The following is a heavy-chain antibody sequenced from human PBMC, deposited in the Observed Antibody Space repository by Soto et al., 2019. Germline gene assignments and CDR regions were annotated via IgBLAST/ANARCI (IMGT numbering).Heavy chain of an antibody. V-gene: IGHV6-1*01. CDR3: AGVPWFRGMDV. Sequence: PSQTLSLTCAISGDSVSSDSAAWIWIRQSPSRGLEWLGRTYYRSKWSNDYAVSVKSRITINPDTSKNQFSLHLYSVTPEDTAVYDCAGVPWFRGMDVWGQGTPVTVSS. CDR1: GDSVSSDSAA. CDR2: TYYRSKWSN. J-gene: IGHJ6*02. D-gene: IGHD3-10*01.